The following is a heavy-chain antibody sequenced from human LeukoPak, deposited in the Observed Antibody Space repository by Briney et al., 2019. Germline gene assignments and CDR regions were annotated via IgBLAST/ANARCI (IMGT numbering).Heavy chain of an antibody. CDR2: IYYSGST. J-gene: IGHJ4*02. Sequence: SETLSLTCTVSGGSISSYYWSWIRQPPGKGLEWIGYIYYSGSTNYNPSLKCRVTISVDTSKNQFSLKLSSVTAADTAVYYCARGYNAAENFDYWGQGTLVTVSS. CDR3: ARGYNAAENFDY. D-gene: IGHD1-1*01. V-gene: IGHV4-59*01. CDR1: GGSISSYY.